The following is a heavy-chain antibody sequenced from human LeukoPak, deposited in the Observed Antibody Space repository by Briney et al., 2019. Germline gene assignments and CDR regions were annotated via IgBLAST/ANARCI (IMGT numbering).Heavy chain of an antibody. D-gene: IGHD1-26*01. CDR2: ISYDGSNK. V-gene: IGHV3-30-3*01. CDR1: GFTFSSYA. Sequence: GGSLRLSCAASGFTFSSYAMSWVRQAPGKGLEWVAVISYDGSNKYYADSVKGRFTISRDNSKNTLYLQMNSLRAEDTAVYYCARVYRVGATTVDYWGQGTLVTVSS. J-gene: IGHJ4*02. CDR3: ARVYRVGATTVDY.